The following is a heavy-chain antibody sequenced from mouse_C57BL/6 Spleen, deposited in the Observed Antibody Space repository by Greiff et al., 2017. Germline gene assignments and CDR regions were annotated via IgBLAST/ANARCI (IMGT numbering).Heavy chain of an antibody. J-gene: IGHJ4*01. CDR2: ICGYVST. CDR1: FFSFPLSF. D-gene: IGHD3-3*01. CDR3: AKPGPSYAMDY. Sequence: VQGVESGPGLVAPSQSLSITCTVSFFSFPLSFFLFFLPPPLNFLYFLFLICGYVSTNYHSALLSRLSISKDNSKSQVFLKLNSLQTDDTATYYCAKPGPSYAMDYWGQGTSVTVSS. V-gene: IGHV2-3*01.